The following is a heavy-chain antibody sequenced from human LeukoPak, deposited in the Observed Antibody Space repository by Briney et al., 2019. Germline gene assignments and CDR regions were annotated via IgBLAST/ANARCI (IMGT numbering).Heavy chain of an antibody. V-gene: IGHV3-30-3*01. J-gene: IGHJ4*02. CDR1: GFTFSSYA. CDR2: ISYDGSNK. D-gene: IGHD3-3*01. Sequence: GRSPRLSCAASGFTFSSYAMHWVRQAPGKGLEWVAVISYDGSNKYYADSVKGRFTISRDNSKNTLYLQMNSLRAEDTAVYYCARAAGDFWSGYYREGYFDYWGQGTLVTVSS. CDR3: ARAAGDFWSGYYREGYFDY.